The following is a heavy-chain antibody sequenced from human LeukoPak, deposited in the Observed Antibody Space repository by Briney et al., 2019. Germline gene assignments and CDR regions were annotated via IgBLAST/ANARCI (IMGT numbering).Heavy chain of an antibody. D-gene: IGHD2-21*02. J-gene: IGHJ4*02. Sequence: GASLRLSCAASGFTFSSYAMSWVRQAPGRGLEWVSAISGSGGDTNYADSVKGRFTISRDNSKNTLYLQMNSLRAEDTAVYYCARDSTVTAGFDYWGQGTLVTVSS. CDR3: ARDSTVTAGFDY. CDR1: GFTFSSYA. V-gene: IGHV3-23*01. CDR2: ISGSGGDT.